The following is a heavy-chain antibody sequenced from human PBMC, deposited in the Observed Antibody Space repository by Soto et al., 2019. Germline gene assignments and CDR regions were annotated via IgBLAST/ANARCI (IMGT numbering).Heavy chain of an antibody. CDR3: AAEVLYDYIWGSDDAYDI. CDR1: GFTFTSSA. Sequence: SVKVSCKASGFTFTSSAMQWVRQARGQRLEWIGWIVVGSGNTNYAQKFQERVTITRDMSTSTAYMELSSLRSEDTAVYYCAAEVLYDYIWGSDDAYDIWGQGTMVTVS. J-gene: IGHJ3*02. V-gene: IGHV1-58*02. D-gene: IGHD3-16*01. CDR2: IVVGSGNT.